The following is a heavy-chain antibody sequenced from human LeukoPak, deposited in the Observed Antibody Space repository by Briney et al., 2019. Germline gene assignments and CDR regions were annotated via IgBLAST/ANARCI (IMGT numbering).Heavy chain of an antibody. CDR1: GSTFSSYS. CDR3: ASSPYSSSWYEYY. J-gene: IGHJ4*02. V-gene: IGHV3-21*01. Sequence: GGSLRLSCAASGSTFSSYSMNWVRQAPGKGLEWVSSISSSSSYIYYADSVKGRFTISSDNAKNSLYLQMNSLRAEDTAVYYCASSPYSSSWYEYYWGQGTLVTVSS. CDR2: ISSSSSYI. D-gene: IGHD6-13*01.